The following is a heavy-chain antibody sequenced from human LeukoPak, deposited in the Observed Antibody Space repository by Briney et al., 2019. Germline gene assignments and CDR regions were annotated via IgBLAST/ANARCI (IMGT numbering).Heavy chain of an antibody. Sequence: PGGSLRLSCAVSGFTFSSYEMNWVRQAPGKGLEWVSYISTSGRTIYYADSVKGRFTISRDNAKNSLYLQMNSLRAEDTALYYCARVSYSSSYYFDYWGQGTQVTVSS. V-gene: IGHV3-48*03. CDR2: ISTSGRTI. CDR3: ARVSYSSSYYFDY. J-gene: IGHJ4*02. D-gene: IGHD6-6*01. CDR1: GFTFSSYE.